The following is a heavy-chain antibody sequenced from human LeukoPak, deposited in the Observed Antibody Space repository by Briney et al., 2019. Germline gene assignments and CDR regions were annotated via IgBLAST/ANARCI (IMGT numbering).Heavy chain of an antibody. V-gene: IGHV3-23*01. CDR2: ISDSGGST. D-gene: IGHD3-22*01. Sequence: GGSLRLSCAASGFTFSNYAMSWVRQAPGKGLEWVSAISDSGGSTYYADSVKGRFTISRDNSKNTLYVQMNSLRAEDTAVYYCARDPLITMIATEGWWYYGMDVWGQGTTVTVSS. CDR3: ARDPLITMIATEGWWYYGMDV. CDR1: GFTFSNYA. J-gene: IGHJ6*02.